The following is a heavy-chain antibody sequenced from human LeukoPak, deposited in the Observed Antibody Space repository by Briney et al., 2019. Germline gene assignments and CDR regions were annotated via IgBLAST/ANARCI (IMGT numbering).Heavy chain of an antibody. J-gene: IGHJ4*02. CDR3: ARESGGYDSAFDY. CDR2: INPNSGGT. CDR1: GYTFTGYY. Sequence: ASVKVSCKASGYTFTGYYMHWVRQVPGQGLEWMGWINPNSGGTNYAQKFQGWVTMTRDTSISTAYMELSRLRSDDTAVYYCARESGGYDSAFDYWGQGTLVTVSS. V-gene: IGHV1-2*04. D-gene: IGHD5-12*01.